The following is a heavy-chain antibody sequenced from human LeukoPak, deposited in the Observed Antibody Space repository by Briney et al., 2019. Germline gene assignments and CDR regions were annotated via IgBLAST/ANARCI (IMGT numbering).Heavy chain of an antibody. Sequence: GRSLRLSCAASGFTFSSYGTHWVRQAPGKGLEWVAVISYDGSNKYYADSVKGRFTISRDNSKNTLYLQMNSLRAEDTAVYYCAKEGLWYSSGWYSRYFDYWGQGTLVTVSS. CDR1: GFTFSSYG. CDR2: ISYDGSNK. J-gene: IGHJ4*02. D-gene: IGHD6-19*01. V-gene: IGHV3-30*18. CDR3: AKEGLWYSSGWYSRYFDY.